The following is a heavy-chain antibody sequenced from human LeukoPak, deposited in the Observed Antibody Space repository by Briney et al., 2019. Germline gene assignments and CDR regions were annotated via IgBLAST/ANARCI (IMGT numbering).Heavy chain of an antibody. CDR1: GYTFTSYV. CDR2: ISADNGNT. V-gene: IGHV1-18*01. J-gene: IGHJ3*02. CDR3: ARGVVSAFDI. Sequence: ASVKVSCTASGYTFTSYVMNWVRQAPGQGLEWMGWISADNGNTDYAQKLQGRVTMTTDTSTNTAYMELRSLRSDDTAVYYCARGVVSAFDIWGQGTVVTVSS.